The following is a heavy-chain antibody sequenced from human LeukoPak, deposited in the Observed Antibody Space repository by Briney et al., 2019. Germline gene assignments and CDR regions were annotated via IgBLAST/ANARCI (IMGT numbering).Heavy chain of an antibody. D-gene: IGHD3-16*02. CDR1: GFTFSSYG. CDR2: IWYDGSNK. J-gene: IGHJ4*02. CDR3: ANGLLGDYDYVWGSYRLMGY. Sequence: GGSLRLSCAASGFTFSSYGMHWVRQAPGKGLEWVAVIWYDGSNKYYADSVKGRFTISRDNSKNTLYLQMNSLRAEDTAVYYCANGLLGDYDYVWGSYRLMGYWGQGTLVTVSS. V-gene: IGHV3-30*02.